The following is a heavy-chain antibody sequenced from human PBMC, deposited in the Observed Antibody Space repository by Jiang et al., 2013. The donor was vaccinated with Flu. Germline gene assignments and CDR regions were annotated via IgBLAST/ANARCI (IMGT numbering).Heavy chain of an antibody. V-gene: IGHV4-39*01. D-gene: IGHD2-15*01. CDR3: ARQDPLDVVAAIAGDY. Sequence: GPGLVKPSETLSLTCTVSGGSISSSSYYWGWIRQPPGKGREWIGSIYYSGSTYYNPSLKSRVTISVDTSKNQFSLKLSSVTAADTAVYYCARQDPLDVVAAIAGDYWGRGTLVTVSS. J-gene: IGHJ4*02. CDR2: IYYSGST. CDR1: GGSISSSSYY.